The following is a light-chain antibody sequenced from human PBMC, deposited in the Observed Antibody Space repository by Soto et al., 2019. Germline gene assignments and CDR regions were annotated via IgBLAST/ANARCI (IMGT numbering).Light chain of an antibody. CDR1: QSVNTN. Sequence: EIVMTQSPATLSVSPGERATLSCRASQSVNTNLAWYQQKPGQAPRLLIYGASTRAPGIPARFSGSGSGTEFTLTISSLQSEDFAVYYCQRYSNWPLFAFGPGTRVDLK. CDR3: QRYSNWPLFA. V-gene: IGKV3D-15*01. J-gene: IGKJ3*01. CDR2: GAS.